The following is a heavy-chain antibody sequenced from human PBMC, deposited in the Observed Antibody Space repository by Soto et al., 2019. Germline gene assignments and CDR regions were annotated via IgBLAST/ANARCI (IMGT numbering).Heavy chain of an antibody. Sequence: ASVKVSCKASGYTFTSYDINWVRQATGQGLEWMGWMNPNSGNTGYAQKFQGRVTMTRNTSISTAYMELSSLRSEDTAVYYCASGTTVLRSDYYYYGMDVWGQGTTVTVSS. D-gene: IGHD4-17*01. CDR1: GYTFTSYD. V-gene: IGHV1-8*01. CDR2: MNPNSGNT. CDR3: ASGTTVLRSDYYYYGMDV. J-gene: IGHJ6*02.